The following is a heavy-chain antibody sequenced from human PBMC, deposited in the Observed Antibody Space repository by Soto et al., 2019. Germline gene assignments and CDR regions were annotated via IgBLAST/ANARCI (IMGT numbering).Heavy chain of an antibody. CDR3: ARLVGSGYYSNWDHYFDY. CDR2: INHSGST. J-gene: IGHJ4*02. Sequence: SETLSLTCAVYGGSFSGYYWSWIRQPPGKGLEWIGEINHSGSTNYNPSLKSRVTISVDTSKNQFSLKLSSVTAADTAVYYCARLVGSGYYSNWDHYFDYWGQGTLVTVSS. D-gene: IGHD3-22*01. CDR1: GGSFSGYY. V-gene: IGHV4-34*01.